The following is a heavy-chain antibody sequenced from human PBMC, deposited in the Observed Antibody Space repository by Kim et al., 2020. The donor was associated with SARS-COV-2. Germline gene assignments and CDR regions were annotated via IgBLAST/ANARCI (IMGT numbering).Heavy chain of an antibody. D-gene: IGHD5-18*01. CDR3: ARRGYTAILYYFYY. J-gene: IGHJ4*02. V-gene: IGHV3-30*04. Sequence: GGSLRLSCAASGFTFSSYAMHWVRQAPGKGLEWVAFISYDGGNKYYADSVKGRFTISRDTSKNTLYLQMNSLRAEDTAVYYCARRGYTAILYYFYYWGQG. CDR2: ISYDGGNK. CDR1: GFTFSSYA.